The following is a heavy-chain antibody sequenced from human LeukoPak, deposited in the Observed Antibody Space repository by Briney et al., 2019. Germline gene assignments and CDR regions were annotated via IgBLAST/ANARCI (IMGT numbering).Heavy chain of an antibody. CDR3: ARGGGYDYGFDY. CDR1: GYTFTGYY. V-gene: IGHV1-2*02. Sequence: ASVKVSCKASGYTFTGYYMHWVRQAPGQGLEWMGWIYPNSGGTNYAQKFQGRVTMTRDTSISTAYMELSGLKSDDTAVYYCARGGGYDYGFDYWGQGTLVTVSS. CDR2: IYPNSGGT. D-gene: IGHD5-12*01. J-gene: IGHJ4*02.